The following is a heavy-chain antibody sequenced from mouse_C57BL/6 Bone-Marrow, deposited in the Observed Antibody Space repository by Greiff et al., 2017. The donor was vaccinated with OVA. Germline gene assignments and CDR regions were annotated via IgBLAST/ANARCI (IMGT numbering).Heavy chain of an antibody. D-gene: IGHD1-1*01. J-gene: IGHJ3*01. V-gene: IGHV14-3*01. CDR3: YTTRAWFAY. CDR2: IDPANGNT. CDR1: GFTFKNTY. Sequence: EVQLQESVAELVRPGASVKLSCTASGFTFKNTYMHWVKQRPEQGLEWIGRIDPANGNTTYTPKFQGKATVTADTSSNTAYLQLSSLPSEDTAIYYCYTTRAWFAYWGQGTMVTVSA.